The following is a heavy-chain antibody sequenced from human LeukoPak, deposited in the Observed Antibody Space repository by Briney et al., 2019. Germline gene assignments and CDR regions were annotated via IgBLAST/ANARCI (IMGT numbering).Heavy chain of an antibody. CDR1: GYTFTSYG. Sequence: GASVKVSCKASGYTFTSYGINWVRQATGQGLEWMGWMNPNSGNTGYAQKFQGRVTMTRNTSISTAYMELSSLRSEDTAVYYCARRRLAVAGLRSWFDPWGQGTLVTVSS. CDR3: ARRRLAVAGLRSWFDP. D-gene: IGHD6-19*01. V-gene: IGHV1-8*01. CDR2: MNPNSGNT. J-gene: IGHJ5*02.